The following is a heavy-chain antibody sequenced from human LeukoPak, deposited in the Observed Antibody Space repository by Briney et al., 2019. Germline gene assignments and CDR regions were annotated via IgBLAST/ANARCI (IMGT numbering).Heavy chain of an antibody. CDR3: AGEGGYDFWSGYWFDP. Sequence: SETLSLTCTVSGGSISSYYWGWIRQPPGKGLEWIGSIYYSGSTYYNPSLKSRVTISVDTSKNQFSLKLSSVTAADTAVYYCAGEGGYDFWSGYWFDPWGQGTLVTVSS. J-gene: IGHJ5*02. CDR2: IYYSGST. D-gene: IGHD3-3*01. CDR1: GGSISSYY. V-gene: IGHV4-39*07.